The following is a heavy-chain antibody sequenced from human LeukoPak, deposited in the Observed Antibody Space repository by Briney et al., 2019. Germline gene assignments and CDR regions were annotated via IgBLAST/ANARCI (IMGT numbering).Heavy chain of an antibody. CDR2: IHYSGST. Sequence: SETLSLTCTVSGGSISSYYWSWIRQPPGKGLEWIGYIHYSGSTNCNPSLKSRVTISVDTSKNQFSLKLSSVTAADTAIYYCARAVVGATGYAFEIWGQGTMVTVSS. CDR3: ARAVVGATGYAFEI. J-gene: IGHJ3*02. CDR1: GGSISSYY. D-gene: IGHD1-26*01. V-gene: IGHV4-59*01.